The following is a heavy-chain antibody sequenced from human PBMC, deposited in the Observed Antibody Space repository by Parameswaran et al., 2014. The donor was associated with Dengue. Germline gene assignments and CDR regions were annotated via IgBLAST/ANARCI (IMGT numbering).Heavy chain of an antibody. Sequence: GGSLRLSCAASGFTFSSYWMSWVRQAPGKGLEWVANIKQDGSEKYYVDSVKGRFTISRDNAKNSLYLQMNSLRAEDTAVYYCARGNGYYKPPHFDYWGQGTLVTVSS. CDR2: IKQDGSEK. J-gene: IGHJ4*02. V-gene: IGHV3-7*04. CDR3: ARGNGYYKPPHFDY. D-gene: IGHD3-3*01. CDR1: GFTFSSYW.